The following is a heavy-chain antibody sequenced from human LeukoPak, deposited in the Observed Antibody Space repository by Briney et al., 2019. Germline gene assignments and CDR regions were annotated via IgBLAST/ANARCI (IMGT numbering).Heavy chain of an antibody. D-gene: IGHD1-7*01. CDR1: GFPFRTYW. Sequence: PGGSLSLSCAASGFPFRTYWMSGIRQAPGKEPEWVADINQDGREEYYLQSVRGRFTVSRDNAQNAVFLQMTNLRADDTALYYCARWKMELQRNAFDFWGQGTVVTVSS. CDR2: INQDGREE. CDR3: ARWKMELQRNAFDF. V-gene: IGHV3-7*01. J-gene: IGHJ3*01.